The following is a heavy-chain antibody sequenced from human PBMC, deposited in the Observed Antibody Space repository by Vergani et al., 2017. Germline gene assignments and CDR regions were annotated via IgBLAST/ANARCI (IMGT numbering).Heavy chain of an antibody. D-gene: IGHD1-26*01. CDR3: ARVGMGAITGYYFYYMDV. J-gene: IGHJ6*03. CDR2: ISYDGSNK. CDR1: GFTFSSYA. V-gene: IGHV3-30-3*01. Sequence: QVQLVESGGGVVQPGRSLRLSCAASGFTFSSYAMHWVRQAPGKGLEWVAVISYDGSNKYYADSVKGRFTISRDNSKNTLYLQRNSLRAEDTAVYYCARVGMGAITGYYFYYMDVWSKGTTVTVSS.